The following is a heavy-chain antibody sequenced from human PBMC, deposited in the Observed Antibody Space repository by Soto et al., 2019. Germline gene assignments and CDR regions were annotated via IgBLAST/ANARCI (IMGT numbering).Heavy chain of an antibody. CDR2: IYRTGST. CDR3: ASRDPGTSVDY. D-gene: IGHD1-7*01. J-gene: IGHJ4*02. V-gene: IGHV4-4*02. CDR1: GGSFTSNNW. Sequence: SETLSFTCAVSGGSFTSNNWWTWVRQPPGQGLEWIGEIYRTGSTNYNPSLKSRVTISLDKSENQFSLKVTSLTAADTAVYYCASRDPGTSVDYWGQGTLVTVSS.